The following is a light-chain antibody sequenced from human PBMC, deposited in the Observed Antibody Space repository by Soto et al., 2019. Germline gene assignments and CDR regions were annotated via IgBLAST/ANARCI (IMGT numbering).Light chain of an antibody. J-gene: IGLJ3*02. Sequence: QPVLTQPPSASGTPGQRVTISCSGSSSNIGSNYVYWYQQLPGTAPKLLIYRNNQRPSGVPDRFSGSKSGTSASLAISGLRSEDEADYYCAAWDDSPIVFGGGTKVTVL. CDR3: AAWDDSPIV. CDR1: SSNIGSNY. V-gene: IGLV1-47*01. CDR2: RNN.